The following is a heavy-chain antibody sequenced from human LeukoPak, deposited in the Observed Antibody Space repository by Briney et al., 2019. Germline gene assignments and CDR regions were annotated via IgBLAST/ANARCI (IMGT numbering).Heavy chain of an antibody. CDR3: VSFYETN. V-gene: IGHV3-74*01. J-gene: IGHJ4*02. CDR2: VNSDGSWT. Sequence: PGGSLRLSCAASGNYWMHLVRQAPGKGLVWVSHVNSDGSWTSHADSVKGRFTISKDNAKNTVYLQMNNLRTEDTAVYYCVSFYETNWGRGTLVTVSS. D-gene: IGHD2-2*01. CDR1: GNYW.